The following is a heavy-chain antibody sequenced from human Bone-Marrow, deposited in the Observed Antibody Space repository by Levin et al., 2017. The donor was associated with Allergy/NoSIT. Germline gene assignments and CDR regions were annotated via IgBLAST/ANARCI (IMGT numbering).Heavy chain of an antibody. J-gene: IGHJ1*01. V-gene: IGHV2-5*02. CDR1: GFSLSTSGVG. Sequence: SGPTLVKPTQTLTLTCTLSGFSLSTSGVGVGWIRQPPGKALEWLALIYWDDDKRYSPSLKSRLTITKDTSKNQVVLTMTNIDPPDTATYYCAHPLYFGSGSYHFQFGYWGQGILVTVSS. CDR2: IYWDDDK. D-gene: IGHD3-10*01. CDR3: AHPLYFGSGSYHFQFGY.